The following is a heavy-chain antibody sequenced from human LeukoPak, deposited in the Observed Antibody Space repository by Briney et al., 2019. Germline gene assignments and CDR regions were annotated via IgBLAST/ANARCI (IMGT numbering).Heavy chain of an antibody. CDR1: GGSISSYY. CDR3: STGSMTSSYYYYGMDV. D-gene: IGHD1-14*01. V-gene: IGHV4-59*01. J-gene: IGHJ6*02. Sequence: SETLSLTCTVSGGSISSYYWSWIRQPPGKGLEWIGYIYYSGSTNHNPSLKSRVTISVDTSKNQFSLKLSSVTAADTAVYYCSTGSMTSSYYYYGMDVWGQGTTVTVSS. CDR2: IYYSGST.